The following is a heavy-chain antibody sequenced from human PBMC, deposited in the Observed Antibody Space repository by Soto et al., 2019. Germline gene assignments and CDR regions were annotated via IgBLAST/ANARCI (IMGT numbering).Heavy chain of an antibody. D-gene: IGHD2-2*01. J-gene: IGHJ6*02. Sequence: QVQLVQSGAEVKKPGSSVKVSCKASGGTFSSYAISWVRQAPGQGLEWMGGIIPISDTTNYAQKFQGRVTITADESTSTAYMELSSLRNEDTAVYYCARSQGSSTSLEIYYYYYYGMDVWGQGTTVTVSS. CDR1: GGTFSSYA. CDR3: ARSQGSSTSLEIYYYYYYGMDV. CDR2: IIPISDTT. V-gene: IGHV1-69*01.